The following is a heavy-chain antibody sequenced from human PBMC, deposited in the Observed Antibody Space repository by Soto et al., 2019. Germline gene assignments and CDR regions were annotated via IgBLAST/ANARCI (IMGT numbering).Heavy chain of an antibody. J-gene: IGHJ4*02. CDR2: ISSSGGST. D-gene: IGHD5-18*01. V-gene: IGHV3-23*01. Sequence: PGGSLRLSCAASGFTFSSYAMSWVRQAPGKGLEWVSAISSSGGSTYYADSVKGRFTISRDNSKNTLYLQMNSLRAEDTAVYYCAKADTAMVRVPFDYWGQGTLVTVSS. CDR3: AKADTAMVRVPFDY. CDR1: GFTFSSYA.